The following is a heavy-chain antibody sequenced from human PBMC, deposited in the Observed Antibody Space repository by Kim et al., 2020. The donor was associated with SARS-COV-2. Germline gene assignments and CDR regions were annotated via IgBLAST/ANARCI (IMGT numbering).Heavy chain of an antibody. V-gene: IGHV5-51*01. D-gene: IGHD3-10*01. CDR1: GYSFTNYW. CDR3: ARHPATNSAWFGD. Sequence: GESLKISCKGSGYSFTNYWIGWVRQMPGKGLEWMGIINPGDSDTRYSPSFRGQVTMSAEKSISTAYLQWSSLKASDTAMYYCARHPATNSAWFGDWGQGTAVVVSS. J-gene: IGHJ4*03. CDR2: INPGDSDT.